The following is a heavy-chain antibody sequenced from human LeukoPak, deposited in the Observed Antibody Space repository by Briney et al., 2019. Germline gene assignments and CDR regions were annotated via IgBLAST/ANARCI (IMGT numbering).Heavy chain of an antibody. Sequence: GGSLRLSCAASGFTFSNYGIHWVRQAPGKGLEWVAFIGYDGSDTYNADSVKGRFTISRDNSKNTLYLQMNSLRGEDTAVYYCAKDDVGATHMDVWGKGTTVTVSS. CDR2: IGYDGSDT. J-gene: IGHJ6*03. CDR3: AKDDVGATHMDV. D-gene: IGHD1-26*01. CDR1: GFTFSNYG. V-gene: IGHV3-30*02.